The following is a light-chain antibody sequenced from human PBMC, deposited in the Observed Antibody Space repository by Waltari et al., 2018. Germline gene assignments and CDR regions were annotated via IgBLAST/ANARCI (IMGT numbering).Light chain of an antibody. CDR3: QQYNSDLYT. J-gene: IGKJ2*01. Sequence: DIQMTQSPSTLAAPVGDRISITCRASQSINEWLAWYQQKPGKAPKLLIKKASTLESGVPSRFSGTGSGTEFTLTVSSLQPDDSATYFCQQYNSDLYTFGQGTKLEIK. V-gene: IGKV1-5*03. CDR2: KAS. CDR1: QSINEW.